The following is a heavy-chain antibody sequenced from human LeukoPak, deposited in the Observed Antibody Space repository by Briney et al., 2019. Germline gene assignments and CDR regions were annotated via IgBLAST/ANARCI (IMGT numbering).Heavy chain of an antibody. CDR2: IRQDSNEK. CDR1: GFTFSSLW. CDR3: CGYYDSGNFPS. J-gene: IGHJ5*02. D-gene: IGHD3-10*01. Sequence: GGSLRLSCATSGFTFSSLWMSWVRQAPGKGLEWVAYIRQDSNEKSYADSVKGRFTISRDNAKNSLYLEMTSLRVEDTAVYYCCGYYDSGNFPSWRQGTLVTVSS. V-gene: IGHV3-7*01.